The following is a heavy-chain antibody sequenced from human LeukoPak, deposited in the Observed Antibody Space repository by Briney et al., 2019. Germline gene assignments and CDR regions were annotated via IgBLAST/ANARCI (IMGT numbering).Heavy chain of an antibody. CDR3: ARHDGSSWYYAFDV. J-gene: IGHJ3*01. D-gene: IGHD6-13*01. Sequence: SETLSLTCTVSGGSISSYYWSWIRQPAGKGLEWIGYIYYSGSTNYNPSLKSRVTISLDTSKNQFSLKLSSVTAADTAVYYCARHDGSSWYYAFDVWGQGTMVTVSS. CDR2: IYYSGST. V-gene: IGHV4-59*08. CDR1: GGSISSYY.